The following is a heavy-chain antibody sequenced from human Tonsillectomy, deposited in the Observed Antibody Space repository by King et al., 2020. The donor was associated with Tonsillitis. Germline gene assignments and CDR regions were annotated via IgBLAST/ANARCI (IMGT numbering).Heavy chain of an antibody. CDR3: ARDITISFYGMDV. CDR2: ISWNSGTI. Sequence: VQLVESGGGLVQPGRSLRRSCAASGFTFDNYSMHWVRQAPGKGLEGGSGISWNSGTIGYADSGKGRFTISRDNAKNSLYLQMNSLRAEDTALYYCARDITISFYGMDVWGQGTTVTVS. J-gene: IGHJ6*02. CDR1: GFTFDNYS. V-gene: IGHV3-9*01. D-gene: IGHD3-3*01.